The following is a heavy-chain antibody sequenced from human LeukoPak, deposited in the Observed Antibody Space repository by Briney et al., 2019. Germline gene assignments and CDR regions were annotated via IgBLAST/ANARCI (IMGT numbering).Heavy chain of an antibody. CDR1: GFTFGDYA. D-gene: IGHD5-18*01. CDR2: IRSKAYGGTT. V-gene: IGHV3-49*03. J-gene: IGHJ4*02. Sequence: PGGSLRLSCTASGFTFGDYAMSWFRQAPGKGLEWVGFIRSKAYGGTTEYAASVKGRFTISRDDSKNTLYLQMNSLKTEDTAVYYCTQYTYGFFQYWGQGTLVTVSS. CDR3: TQYTYGFFQY.